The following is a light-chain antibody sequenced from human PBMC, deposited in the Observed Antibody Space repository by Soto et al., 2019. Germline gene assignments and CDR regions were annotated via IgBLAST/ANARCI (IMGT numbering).Light chain of an antibody. CDR2: KAS. V-gene: IGKV1-5*03. CDR1: QSISSW. Sequence: DIQMTQSPSTLSASVGDRVTITCRASQSISSWLAWYQQKPGKAPKLLIYKASNLESGVPSRFSGSGSGTEFTLTLSSLQPDDYATYYCQQYNSDPWTFGRGSKVEI. J-gene: IGKJ1*01. CDR3: QQYNSDPWT.